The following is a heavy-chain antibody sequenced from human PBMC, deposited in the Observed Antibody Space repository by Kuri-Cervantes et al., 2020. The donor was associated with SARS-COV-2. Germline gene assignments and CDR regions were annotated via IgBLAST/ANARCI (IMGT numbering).Heavy chain of an antibody. CDR3: ARWAKGIVGDTDHYFDY. J-gene: IGHJ4*02. V-gene: IGHV1-2*02. CDR2: INPNSGGT. CDR1: GYTFTSYG. Sequence: ASVQVSCKASGYTFTSYGISWVRQAPGQGLEWMGWINPNSGGTNYAQKFQGRVTMTRDTSISTAYMELSRLRSDDTAVYYCARWAKGIVGDTDHYFDYWGQGTLVTVSS. D-gene: IGHD1-26*01.